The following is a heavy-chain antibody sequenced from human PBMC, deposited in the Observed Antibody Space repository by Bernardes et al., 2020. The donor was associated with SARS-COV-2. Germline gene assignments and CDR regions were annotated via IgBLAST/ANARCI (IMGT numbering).Heavy chain of an antibody. V-gene: IGHV3-74*01. Sequence: GGSLRLSCAASGFTFSSYWMHWVRQAPGKGLVWVSRINSDGNSTRYADSVKGRFTISRDNTKNTLYLQMSSLRAEDTAVYYCARSAYTNKIDYWGQGTLVTVSS. J-gene: IGHJ4*02. D-gene: IGHD3-16*01. CDR3: ARSAYTNKIDY. CDR1: GFTFSSYW. CDR2: INSDGNST.